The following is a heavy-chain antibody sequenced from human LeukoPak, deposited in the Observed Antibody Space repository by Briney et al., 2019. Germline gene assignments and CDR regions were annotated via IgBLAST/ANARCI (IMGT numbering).Heavy chain of an antibody. CDR1: GGSFSGYY. Sequence: PSETLSLTCAVYGGSFSGYYWSWIRQPPGKGLEWIGEINHSGSTNYNPSLKSRVTISVDTSKNQFSLKLSSVTAADTAVYYCARRPLYYGSGRFAFDIWGQGTMVTVSS. CDR3: ARRPLYYGSGRFAFDI. CDR2: INHSGST. D-gene: IGHD3-10*01. J-gene: IGHJ3*02. V-gene: IGHV4-34*01.